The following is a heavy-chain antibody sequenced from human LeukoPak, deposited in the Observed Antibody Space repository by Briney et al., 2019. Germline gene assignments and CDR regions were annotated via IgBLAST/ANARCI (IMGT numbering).Heavy chain of an antibody. D-gene: IGHD3-10*01. CDR2: MNPNTGNT. V-gene: IGHV1-8*02. CDR3: ARGGAGTYYKRDGWFDP. J-gene: IGHJ5*02. Sequence: ASVKVSCKASGYTFNSYGISWVRQAPGQGLEWMGWMNPNTGNTGYGERFQGRVTMTRDNSISTAYMELNSLTSEDTAVYYCARGGAGTYYKRDGWFDPWGQGTVVTVSS. CDR1: GYTFNSYG.